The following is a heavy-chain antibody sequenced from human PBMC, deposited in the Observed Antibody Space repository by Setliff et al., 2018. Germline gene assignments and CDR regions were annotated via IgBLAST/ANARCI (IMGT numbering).Heavy chain of an antibody. CDR3: VREGYSEYFQD. Sequence: PSETLSLTCTVSGVSITSHYWSWIRQPPGRALEWIGYIHHSGLTNYDPSLKSRVTMSVDSSKNQFSLKLSSVTAADTAVYYCVREGYSEYFQDWGRGTLVTVSS. CDR2: IHHSGLT. J-gene: IGHJ1*01. V-gene: IGHV4-59*11. D-gene: IGHD1-1*01. CDR1: GVSITSHY.